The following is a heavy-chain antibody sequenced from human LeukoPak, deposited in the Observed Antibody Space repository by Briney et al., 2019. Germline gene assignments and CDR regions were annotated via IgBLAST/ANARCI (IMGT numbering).Heavy chain of an antibody. D-gene: IGHD6-13*01. CDR1: GGTFSSYA. J-gene: IGHJ4*02. V-gene: IGHV1-69*06. CDR2: IIPIFGTA. Sequence: ASVKVSCKASGGTFSSYAISWVRQAPGQGLEWMGGIIPIFGTANYAQKFQGRVTITADKSTSTAYMELSSLRSEDTAVYYCARAEVYSSSWTRFLYFDYWGQGTLVTVSS. CDR3: ARAEVYSSSWTRFLYFDY.